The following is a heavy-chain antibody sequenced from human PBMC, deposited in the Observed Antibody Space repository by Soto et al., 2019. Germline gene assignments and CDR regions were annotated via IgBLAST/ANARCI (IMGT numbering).Heavy chain of an antibody. Sequence: QVQLVESGGGVVQPGRSLRLSCAASGFTFSSYAMHWVRQAPGKGLEWVAVISYDGSNKYYADSGKGRFTISRDNSKNTLYLQMNSLRAEDTAVYYCARDNGSGIGLDSYYGMDVWGQGTTVTVSS. CDR1: GFTFSSYA. V-gene: IGHV3-30-3*01. J-gene: IGHJ6*02. D-gene: IGHD3-10*01. CDR3: ARDNGSGIGLDSYYGMDV. CDR2: ISYDGSNK.